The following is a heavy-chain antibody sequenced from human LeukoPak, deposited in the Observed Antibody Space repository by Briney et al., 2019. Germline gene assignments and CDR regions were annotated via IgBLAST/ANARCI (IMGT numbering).Heavy chain of an antibody. CDR3: ARSDYYGSGSYLGDFDY. CDR2: ISYDGSNK. V-gene: IGHV3-30*04. CDR1: GFTFSSYA. Sequence: PGGSLRLSCAASGFTFSSYAMHWVRQAPGKGLEWVAVISYDGSNKYYADSVKGRFTISRDNSKNTLYLQMNSLRAEDTAVYYCARSDYYGSGSYLGDFDYWGQGTLVTVSS. D-gene: IGHD3-10*01. J-gene: IGHJ4*02.